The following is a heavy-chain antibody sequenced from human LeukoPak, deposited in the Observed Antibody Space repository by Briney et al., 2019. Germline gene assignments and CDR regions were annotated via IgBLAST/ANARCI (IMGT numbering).Heavy chain of an antibody. CDR2: INPNSGGT. CDR1: GYIFTDYY. D-gene: IGHD6-13*01. V-gene: IGHV1-2*02. Sequence: ASVKVSCKASGYIFTDYYMHWVRQAPGQGLEWVGWINPNSGGTNHAQKFQGRVTMTRDTSISTAYMELSRLRSDDTAVYYCARKAAAGTFDYWGQGTLVTVSS. CDR3: ARKAAAGTFDY. J-gene: IGHJ4*02.